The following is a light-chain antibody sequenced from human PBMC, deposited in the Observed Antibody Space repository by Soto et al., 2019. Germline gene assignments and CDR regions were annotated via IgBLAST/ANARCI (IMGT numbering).Light chain of an antibody. CDR3: QQRNVWPPIT. J-gene: IGKJ5*01. CDR2: DTS. Sequence: IVLTQSPATMSLSPGERATLSCGASERVSSSYVAWYQMKAGLAPRLLIHDTSTRASGIPDRFRGSKSGTDFTLTINSLEPEDFAVYYCQQRNVWPPITFGQGTRLEIK. CDR1: ERVSSSY. V-gene: IGKV3-11*01.